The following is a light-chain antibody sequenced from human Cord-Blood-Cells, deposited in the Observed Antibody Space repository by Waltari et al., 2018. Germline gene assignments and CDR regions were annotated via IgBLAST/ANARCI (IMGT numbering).Light chain of an antibody. Sequence: QSALTQPASVSGSPGQSITISCTGTSSDVGGYHYVSWYQQHPGKAPKLMIYDVSKRLSGVSNRFSGSKSGNTASLTISGLQAEDEADYYCSSYTSSSTFVVFGGGTKLTVL. CDR3: SSYTSSSTFVV. CDR2: DVS. J-gene: IGLJ2*01. V-gene: IGLV2-14*01. CDR1: SSDVGGYHY.